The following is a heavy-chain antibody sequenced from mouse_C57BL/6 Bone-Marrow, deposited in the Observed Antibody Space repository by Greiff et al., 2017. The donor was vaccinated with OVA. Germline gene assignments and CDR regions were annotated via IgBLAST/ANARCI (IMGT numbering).Heavy chain of an antibody. J-gene: IGHJ3*01. V-gene: IGHV1-81*01. CDR3: VLRRGTSYYSNYEAD. CDR2: IYPRSGNT. CDR1: GYTFTSYG. D-gene: IGHD2-5*01. Sequence: VQLQQSGAELARPGASVKLSCKASGYTFTSYGISWVKQRTGQGLEWIGEIYPRSGNTYHNEKFKGNATQTADKSSSTAYMELRSLTSEDSAVYVCVLRRGTSYYSNYEADWGQGTLVTVSA.